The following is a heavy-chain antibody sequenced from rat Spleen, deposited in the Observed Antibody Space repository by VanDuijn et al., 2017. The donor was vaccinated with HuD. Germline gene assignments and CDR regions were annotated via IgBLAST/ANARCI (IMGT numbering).Heavy chain of an antibody. CDR3: AVSGYGY. V-gene: IGHV5-22*01. CDR1: GFTFSNYG. J-gene: IGHJ2*01. CDR2: ISYDGGST. D-gene: IGHD4-3*01. Sequence: EVQLVESGGGLVQPGRSMKLSCAASGFTFSNYGMAWVRQAPKKGLEWVAYISYDGGSTYYRDPVKGRFTISRDNAKSTIYLQMNSLGSEDTATYYCAVSGYGYWGQGVMVTVSS.